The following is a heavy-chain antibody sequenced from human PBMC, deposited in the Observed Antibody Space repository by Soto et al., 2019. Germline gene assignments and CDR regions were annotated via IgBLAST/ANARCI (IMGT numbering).Heavy chain of an antibody. D-gene: IGHD1-26*01. CDR1: GGSISSTSYF. CDR3: ARRDSGTPLNWFDP. V-gene: IGHV4-39*01. J-gene: IGHJ5*02. CDR2: IYYSGST. Sequence: QLQLQESGPGLVKPSETLSLTCSVSGGSISSTSYFWDWIRQPPGKGLEWIGSIYYSGSTDYNPSLPSRVTMSLDTSKNQFSLTLTSMTAADTAVYYCARRDSGTPLNWFDPWGQGTLVTVSS.